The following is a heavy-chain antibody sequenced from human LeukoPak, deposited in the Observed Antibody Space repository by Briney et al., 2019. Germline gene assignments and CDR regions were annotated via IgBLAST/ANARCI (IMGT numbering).Heavy chain of an antibody. V-gene: IGHV1-69*04. D-gene: IGHD5-18*01. CDR1: GGTFSSYA. CDR3: ARAVGLWLPQLDY. J-gene: IGHJ4*02. CDR2: IIPILGIA. Sequence: GASVKVSCKASGGTFSSYAISWVRQAPGQGLEWMGRIIPILGIANYAQKFQGRVTITADKSTSTAYMELSSLRSEDTAVYYCARAVGLWLPQLDYWGQGTLVTVSS.